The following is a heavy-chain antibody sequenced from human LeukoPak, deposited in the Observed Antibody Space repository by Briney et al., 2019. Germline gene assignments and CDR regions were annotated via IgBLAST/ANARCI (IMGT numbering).Heavy chain of an antibody. CDR1: GGSFSGYY. V-gene: IGHV4-34*01. J-gene: IGHJ6*02. D-gene: IGHD3-22*01. CDR3: XXXXXXXXXXVVRPFYYGMDV. Sequence: SETLSLTCAVYGGSFSGYYWSWIRQPPGKGLEWIGEINHSGSTNYNPSLKSRVTISVDTSKNQFSLKLSSVTAADTAVYYCXXXXXXXXXXVVRPFYYGMDVWGQGTTVTVSS. CDR2: INHSGST.